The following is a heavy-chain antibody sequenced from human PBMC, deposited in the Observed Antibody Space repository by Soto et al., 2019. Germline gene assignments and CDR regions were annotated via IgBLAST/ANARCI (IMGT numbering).Heavy chain of an antibody. D-gene: IGHD2-15*01. CDR1: GLTFSYYA. CDR2: ITDSGGST. J-gene: IGHJ5*02. CDR3: LKYGRSAVDEYDP. Sequence: PGGSLRLSCAAPGLTFSYYAMSCVRQSLGKGMEWVSAITDSGGSTYYADSVKGRFTISRDNSKNTLYLQMNSLRAEDMAVYYYLKYGRSAVDEYDPWSQGALVTVSS. V-gene: IGHV3-23*01.